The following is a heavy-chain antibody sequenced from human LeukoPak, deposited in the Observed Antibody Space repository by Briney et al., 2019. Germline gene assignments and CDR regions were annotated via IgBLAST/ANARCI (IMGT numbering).Heavy chain of an antibody. CDR1: GYTFTSYA. V-gene: IGHV1-3*01. D-gene: IGHD3-22*01. CDR2: INAGNGNT. J-gene: IGHJ4*02. CDR3: AREGALYDSSGYYSVYFDY. Sequence: ASVKVSCKASGYTFTSYAMHWVRQAPGQRLEWVGWINAGNGNTKYSQKFQGRVTITRDTSASTAYMELSSLRSEDTAVYYCAREGALYDSSGYYSVYFDYWGQGTLVTVSS.